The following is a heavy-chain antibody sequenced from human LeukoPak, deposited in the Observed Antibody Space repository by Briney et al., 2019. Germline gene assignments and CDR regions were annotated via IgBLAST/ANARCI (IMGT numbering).Heavy chain of an antibody. D-gene: IGHD5/OR15-5a*01. CDR3: ARVASKGGMDV. CDR2: VHYTWNT. J-gene: IGHJ6*02. CDR1: GGSIGSYH. Sequence: SETLSLTCSVSGGSIGSYHWSWIRQPPGKGLEWIGHVHYTWNTKYNPSLTGRVSISLDRSKNQFSLSPSSLTAADTAVYYCARVASKGGMDVWGQGTTVIVSS. V-gene: IGHV4-59*01.